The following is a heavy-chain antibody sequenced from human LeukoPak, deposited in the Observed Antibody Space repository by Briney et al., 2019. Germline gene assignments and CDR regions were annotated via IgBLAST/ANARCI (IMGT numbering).Heavy chain of an antibody. J-gene: IGHJ5*02. CDR2: ITFSGGT. CDR3: ARDSVYATNWYDP. Sequence: SETLSLICTVPGASISSSNWNWIRQAPGKGLQWIGYITFSGGTNYNPSLGSRVTISLDMSKNQFSLKLTSVTAADTAIYYCARDSVYATNWYDPWGQGTLVTVSS. D-gene: IGHD2-8*01. V-gene: IGHV4-59*01. CDR1: GASISSSN.